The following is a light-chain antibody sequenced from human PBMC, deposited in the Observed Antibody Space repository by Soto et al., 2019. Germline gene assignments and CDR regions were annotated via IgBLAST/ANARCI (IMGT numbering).Light chain of an antibody. V-gene: IGKV1-9*01. CDR3: EQVNSYPLN. CDR2: AAS. CDR1: QGISSS. Sequence: DIQLTQSPSFLSASVGDRVTITCRASQGISSSLAWYQQKPGKAPNLLIYAASTLQTGVPTSFSGSGTGTEFTLTISSLQPEEFASYYCEQVNSYPLNFGGGTKVEIK. J-gene: IGKJ4*01.